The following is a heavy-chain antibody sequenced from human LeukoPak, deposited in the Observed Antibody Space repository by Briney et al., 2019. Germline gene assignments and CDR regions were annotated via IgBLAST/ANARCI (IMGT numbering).Heavy chain of an antibody. J-gene: IGHJ6*02. V-gene: IGHV4-31*03. CDR2: IYYSGST. Sequence: KTSETLSLTCTVSGGSISSGGYYWSWIRQHPGKGLEWIGYIYYSGSTYYNPSLKSRVTISVDTSKNQFSLKLSSVTAADTAVYYCARVTYYYGSGSYSYYYYYYGMDVWGQGTTVTVSS. CDR3: ARVTYYYGSGSYSYYYYYYGMDV. D-gene: IGHD3-10*01. CDR1: GGSISSGGYY.